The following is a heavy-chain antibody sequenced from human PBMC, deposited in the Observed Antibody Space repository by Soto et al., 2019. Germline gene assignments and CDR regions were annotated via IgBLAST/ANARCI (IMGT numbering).Heavy chain of an antibody. Sequence: GGSLRLSCAASGFTFINYAMHWVRQAPGKGLEWVAVISYDGSNKYYADSVKGRFTISRDNSKNTMYLQMNSLSAEDTAVYHCARDQVKGTMTILWGQGTLVTV. CDR3: ARDQVKGTMTIL. J-gene: IGHJ4*02. CDR1: GFTFINYA. D-gene: IGHD4-17*01. CDR2: ISYDGSNK. V-gene: IGHV3-30-3*01.